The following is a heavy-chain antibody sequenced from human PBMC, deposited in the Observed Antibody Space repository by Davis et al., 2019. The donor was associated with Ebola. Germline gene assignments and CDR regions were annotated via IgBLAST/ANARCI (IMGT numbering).Heavy chain of an antibody. V-gene: IGHV3-48*03. CDR2: ISSSGSTI. CDR1: GFTFSSYE. J-gene: IGHJ6*02. D-gene: IGHD3-3*01. Sequence: PGGSLRLSCAASGFTFSSYEMNWVRQAPGKGLEWVSYISSSGSTIYYADSVKGRFTISRDNAKNSLYLQMNSLRAEDTAVYYCARGRTIFGVVIRHYYGMDVWGQGTTVTVSS. CDR3: ARGRTIFGVVIRHYYGMDV.